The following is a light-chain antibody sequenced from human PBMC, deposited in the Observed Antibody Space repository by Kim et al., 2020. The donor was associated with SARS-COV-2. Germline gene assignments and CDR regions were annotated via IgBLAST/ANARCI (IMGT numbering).Light chain of an antibody. J-gene: IGLJ3*02. CDR3: TSYTSSGTQV. CDR1: SSDVGAYNY. CDR2: DVT. Sequence: GQSIPISCTGTSSDVGAYNYVSGYQQHPGKAPKLMIDDVTNRPSGVSNRFSGSKSGNTASLTISGLQAEDEADYYCTSYTSSGTQVFGGGTQLTVL. V-gene: IGLV2-14*03.